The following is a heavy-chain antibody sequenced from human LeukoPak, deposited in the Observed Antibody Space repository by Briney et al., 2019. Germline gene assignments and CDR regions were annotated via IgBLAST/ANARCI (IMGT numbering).Heavy chain of an antibody. V-gene: IGHV4-34*01. Sequence: PSETLSLTCAVHGGSFSQYYWNWIRQPPGKGLEWIGEITHIGSTNYDPSLKSRVSISVDESKNQFSLTLSPVTAADAGVYFCAGGRADAWEISGDWGQGTLVTVSS. CDR3: AGGRADAWEISGD. CDR1: GGSFSQYY. CDR2: ITHIGST. J-gene: IGHJ4*02. D-gene: IGHD1-26*01.